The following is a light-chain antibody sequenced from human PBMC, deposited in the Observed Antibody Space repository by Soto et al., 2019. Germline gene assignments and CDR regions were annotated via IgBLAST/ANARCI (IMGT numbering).Light chain of an antibody. J-gene: IGKJ5*01. Sequence: DIQMTQSPSTLSGSVGDRVTITCRASQTISSWLAWYQQKPGKAHKXLIYDASNLETGVPSRFSGSGSGTAGTFTISSLQPEDIETYDCQQYDNLPITFGQGTRLEIK. CDR1: QTISSW. V-gene: IGKV1-33*01. CDR3: QQYDNLPIT. CDR2: DAS.